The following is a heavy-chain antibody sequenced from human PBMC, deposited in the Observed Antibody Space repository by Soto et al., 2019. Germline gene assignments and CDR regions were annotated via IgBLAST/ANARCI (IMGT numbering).Heavy chain of an antibody. Sequence: GGSLRLSCAASGFTFDDYAMHWVRQAPGKGLEWVSGISWNSGSIGYADSVKGRFTISRDNAKNSLYLQMNSLRAEDTALYYCAKDIRRVVGATTAFDIWGQGTMVTVSS. CDR1: GFTFDDYA. D-gene: IGHD1-26*01. CDR2: ISWNSGSI. V-gene: IGHV3-9*01. J-gene: IGHJ3*02. CDR3: AKDIRRVVGATTAFDI.